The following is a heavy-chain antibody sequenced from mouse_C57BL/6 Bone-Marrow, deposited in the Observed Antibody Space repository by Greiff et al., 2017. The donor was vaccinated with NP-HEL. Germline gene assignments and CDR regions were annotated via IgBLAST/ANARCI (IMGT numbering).Heavy chain of an antibody. V-gene: IGHV1-55*01. J-gene: IGHJ2*01. D-gene: IGHD3-2*02. CDR1: GYTFTSYW. CDR3: ARRSSGYKGY. CDR2: IYPGSGST. Sequence: VQLQQPGAELVKPGASVKMSCKASGYTFTSYWITWVKQRPGQGLEWIGDIYPGSGSTNYNEKFKSKATLTVDTSSSTAYMQLSRLKAEDSAVYCGARRSSGYKGYWGQGTTLTVSS.